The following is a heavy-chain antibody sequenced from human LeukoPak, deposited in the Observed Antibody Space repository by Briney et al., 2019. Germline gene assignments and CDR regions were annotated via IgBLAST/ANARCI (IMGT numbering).Heavy chain of an antibody. Sequence: SDTLSLPCTVSVHSINNCYWRWLPQSPGKGLECTRYIYYSGSTNYNPSLKSRVTISVDTSKNQFSLKLSSVTAADTAVYYCARVERFGESSPFDIWGQGTMVTVSS. CDR1: VHSINNCY. J-gene: IGHJ3*02. D-gene: IGHD3-10*01. V-gene: IGHV4-59*07. CDR2: IYYSGST. CDR3: ARVERFGESSPFDI.